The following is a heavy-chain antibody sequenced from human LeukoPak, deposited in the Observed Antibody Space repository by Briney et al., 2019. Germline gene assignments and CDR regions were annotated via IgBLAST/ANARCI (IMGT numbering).Heavy chain of an antibody. Sequence: SETLSLTCTVSGGSISSYYWSWIRQPPGKGLEWIGYIYYSGSTNYNPSLKSRVTISVDTSKNQFSLRLSSVTAADTAVYYCARVYSSSWYFDYWGQGTLVTVSS. CDR2: IYYSGST. V-gene: IGHV4-59*01. D-gene: IGHD6-13*01. CDR3: ARVYSSSWYFDY. J-gene: IGHJ4*02. CDR1: GGSISSYY.